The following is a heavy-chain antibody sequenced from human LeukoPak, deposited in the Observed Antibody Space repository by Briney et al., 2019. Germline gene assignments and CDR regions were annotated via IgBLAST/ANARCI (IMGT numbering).Heavy chain of an antibody. CDR2: LSAYNGNT. D-gene: IGHD5-18*01. Sequence: ASVKVSCKASGYTFTSSGISWVRQAPGQGLEWMGWLSAYNGNTNYAQKLQGRVTMTTDTSTSTPYVELRSRRSDDTAVYYCARDPQLWPEGDYWGQGTLVTVSS. J-gene: IGHJ4*02. CDR1: GYTFTSSG. CDR3: ARDPQLWPEGDY. V-gene: IGHV1-18*01.